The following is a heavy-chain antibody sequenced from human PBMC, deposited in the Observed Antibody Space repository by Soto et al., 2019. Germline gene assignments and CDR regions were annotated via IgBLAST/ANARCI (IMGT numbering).Heavy chain of an antibody. J-gene: IGHJ6*03. CDR2: ISSSGSTI. V-gene: IGHV3-11*01. CDR1: GFTFSDYY. Sequence: QVQLVESGGGLVKPGGSLRLSCAASGFTFSDYYMSWIRQAPGKGLEWVSYISSSGSTIYYGDSVKGRFTISRDNAKNSLYLQMNSLRADDTAVYYCAREGGSYYDFWSGYYAPIWNYYYMDVWGKGTTVTVSS. CDR3: AREGGSYYDFWSGYYAPIWNYYYMDV. D-gene: IGHD3-3*01.